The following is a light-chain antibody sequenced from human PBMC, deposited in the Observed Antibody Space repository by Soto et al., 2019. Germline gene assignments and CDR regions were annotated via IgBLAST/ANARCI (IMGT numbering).Light chain of an antibody. J-gene: IGKJ1*01. Sequence: EIVMTQSPATLSVSPGERATLSCRASQRVSRNLAWYQQKPGQAPRLLIYDASTRATGIPDRFSGSGSETEFTLTISSLQSEDYAVYYCQQYGSSETFGQGTKVDIK. CDR3: QQYGSSET. CDR1: QRVSRN. CDR2: DAS. V-gene: IGKV3-15*01.